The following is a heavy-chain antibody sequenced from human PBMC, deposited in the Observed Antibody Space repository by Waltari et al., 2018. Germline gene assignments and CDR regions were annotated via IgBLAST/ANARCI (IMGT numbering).Heavy chain of an antibody. J-gene: IGHJ4*02. CDR3: ARDRGRGLYLDS. Sequence: QLPLEQLGSGLVEPSGTLSLIRAVSGAFMSDSYWWSWVRQAPGKGLGWIGQGRGSGKTNYNPAFASRVTVSVDTSTAQFSLKVTSATAADTAVYYCARDRGRGLYLDSWGQGILVTVSP. D-gene: IGHD2-15*01. CDR2: GRGSGKT. CDR1: GAFMSDSYW. V-gene: IGHV4-4*02.